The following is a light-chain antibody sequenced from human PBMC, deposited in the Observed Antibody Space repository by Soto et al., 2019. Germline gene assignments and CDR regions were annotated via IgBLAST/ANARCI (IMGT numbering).Light chain of an antibody. J-gene: IGLJ2*01. CDR2: STS. CDR3: LLYDGGAV. V-gene: IGLV7-43*01. CDR1: TGAVTSGYY. Sequence: QAVVTQEPSLTVPPGGTVTLTCASSTGAVTSGYYPNWLQQKPGQAPRALIYSTSNKHPWTPAQLSGSLLGGKAALTLSGVQPEEEAEYYCLLYDGGAVFGGGTKLTVL.